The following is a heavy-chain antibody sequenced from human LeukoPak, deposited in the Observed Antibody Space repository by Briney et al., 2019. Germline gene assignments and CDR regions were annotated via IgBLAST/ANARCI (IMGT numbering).Heavy chain of an antibody. CDR1: GYTFTGHY. V-gene: IGHV1-2*06. CDR2: INPNSGDT. CDR3: ARDMWELPSGYYYDY. J-gene: IGHJ4*02. D-gene: IGHD1-26*01. Sequence: VASVKVSCKASGYTFTGHYLNWLRQAPGQGLEWMGRINPNSGDTKYADKFQGRVIMTRDTSTSTAYMELNGLTSDDTASYYCARDMWELPSGYYYDYWGQGSLVTVSS.